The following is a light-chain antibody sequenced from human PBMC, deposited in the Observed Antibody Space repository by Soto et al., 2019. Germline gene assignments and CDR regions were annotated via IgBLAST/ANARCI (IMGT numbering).Light chain of an antibody. V-gene: IGKV4-1*01. CDR1: PSVLSSSNNKNY. J-gene: IGKJ2*01. CDR3: QQYYSTPYT. Sequence: DFVMTQTPDSLAVSLGEKATINCKSSPSVLSSSNNKNYLAWYQQKPGQPPKLLIYWASARDSGVPDRFSGSGSGTDFTLTISSLQAEDVAVYYCQQYYSTPYTVGQGTKVDIK. CDR2: WAS.